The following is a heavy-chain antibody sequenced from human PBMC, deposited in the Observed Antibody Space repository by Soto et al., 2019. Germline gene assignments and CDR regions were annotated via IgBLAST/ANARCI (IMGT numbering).Heavy chain of an antibody. CDR2: VYYTGFT. J-gene: IGHJ5*02. V-gene: IGHV4-39*01. D-gene: IGHD2-21*01. CDR1: GDSISSSYY. CDR3: ARLPVVVIALGYFDP. Sequence: PSETLSLTCTVSGDSISSSYYWGWVRRPPGKGLECIGAVYYTGFTYYNPSLKSRLTISLDTSKNQFSLRLSSVTAADTAIYYCARLPVVVIALGYFDPWGPGTLVTVSS.